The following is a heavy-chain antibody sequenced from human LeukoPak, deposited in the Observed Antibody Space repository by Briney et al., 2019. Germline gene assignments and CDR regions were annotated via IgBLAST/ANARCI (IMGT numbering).Heavy chain of an antibody. Sequence: SETLSLTCAVYDGSFSGYYWSWIRQPPGKGLEWIGEINHSGSTNYNPSLKSRVTISVDTSKNQFSLKLSSVTAADTAVYYCARCPYSSSWYASRNWFDPWGQGTLVTVSS. CDR3: ARCPYSSSWYASRNWFDP. J-gene: IGHJ5*02. V-gene: IGHV4-34*01. CDR2: INHSGST. CDR1: DGSFSGYY. D-gene: IGHD6-13*01.